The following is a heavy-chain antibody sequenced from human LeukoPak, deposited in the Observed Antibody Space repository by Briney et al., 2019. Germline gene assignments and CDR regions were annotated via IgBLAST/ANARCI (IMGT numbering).Heavy chain of an antibody. CDR3: ARDRDTYYDFWSSYYKPGFDY. J-gene: IGHJ4*02. CDR1: GGSISSYY. D-gene: IGHD3-3*01. Sequence: SETLSLTCTVSGGSISSYYWSWIRQPAGKGLEWIGRIYTSGSTNYNPSLKSRVTISVDTSKSQFSLKLSSVTAADTAVYYCARDRDTYYDFWSSYYKPGFDYWGQGTLVTVSS. CDR2: IYTSGST. V-gene: IGHV4-4*07.